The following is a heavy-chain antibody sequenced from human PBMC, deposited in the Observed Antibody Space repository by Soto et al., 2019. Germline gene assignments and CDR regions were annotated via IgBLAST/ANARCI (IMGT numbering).Heavy chain of an antibody. CDR3: ARALPVANGGFDP. CDR1: GFTVSNTY. CDR2: IYTAGGT. V-gene: IGHV3-53*02. J-gene: IGHJ5*02. Sequence: EVQLVETGGGLIQPGGSLRLSCAASGFTVSNTYMTWVRQPPGKGLECVAVIYTAGGTNYEDSVKGRFIISRDNSKNTLYLQMNSLRAEYTAVYYCARALPVANGGFDPWGQGTLVTVSS. D-gene: IGHD2-2*01.